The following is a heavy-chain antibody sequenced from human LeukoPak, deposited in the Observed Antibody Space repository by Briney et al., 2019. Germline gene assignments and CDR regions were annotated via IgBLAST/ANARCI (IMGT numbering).Heavy chain of an antibody. CDR1: GFTFSTCA. CDR2: ISSSSSYI. CDR3: ARGKKIAAAGLDY. J-gene: IGHJ4*02. V-gene: IGHV3-21*01. Sequence: GGSLRLSCAASGFTFSTCAMSWVRQAPGKGLEWVSSISSSSSYIYYADSVKGRFTISRDNAKNSLYLQMNSLRAEDTAVYYCARGKKIAAAGLDYWGQGTLVTVSS. D-gene: IGHD6-13*01.